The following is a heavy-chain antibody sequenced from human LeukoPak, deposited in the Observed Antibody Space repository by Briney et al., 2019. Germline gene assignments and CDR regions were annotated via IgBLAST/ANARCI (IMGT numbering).Heavy chain of an antibody. CDR2: ISSSSSYI. CDR3: ARGMGIAAGESFDY. CDR1: GYSISSGYY. Sequence: PSETPSLTCTVSGYSISSGYYWGWIRQPPGKGLEWVSSISSSSSYIYYADSVKGRFTISRDNAKNSLYLQMNSLRAEDTAVYYCARGMGIAAGESFDYWGQGTLVTVSS. V-gene: IGHV3-21*01. J-gene: IGHJ4*02. D-gene: IGHD6-13*01.